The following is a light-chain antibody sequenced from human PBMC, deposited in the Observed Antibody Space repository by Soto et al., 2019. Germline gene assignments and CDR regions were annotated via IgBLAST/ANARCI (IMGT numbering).Light chain of an antibody. V-gene: IGKV3-20*01. CDR2: GAS. CDR3: QQYVSSGT. J-gene: IGKJ1*01. CDR1: QSVSNNY. Sequence: EILITPSRAILSVSPGEKAPLPCRARQSVSNNYLAWYQQKPGQAPRLLIYGASNRATGIPDRFSGSGSGTDFTLTFSRLEPDDFAVYYCQQYVSSGTFCQGAKVDIK.